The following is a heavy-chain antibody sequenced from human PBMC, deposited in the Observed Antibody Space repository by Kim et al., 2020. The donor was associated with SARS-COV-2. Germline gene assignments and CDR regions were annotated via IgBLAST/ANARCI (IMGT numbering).Heavy chain of an antibody. CDR1: GFNLSTHT. V-gene: IGHV3-21*06. CDR3: SGGITKFYYYYSMDV. D-gene: IGHD1-26*01. J-gene: IGHJ6*02. CDR2: ISSRSSYI. Sequence: GGSLRHSCVASGFNLSTHTMDWVRQAPGKGLEWVSSISSRSSYIYYADSVKGRFTISRDNAKNLVYLQMNSLRAEDTALYYCSGGITKFYYYYSMDVWGHGTTVTVSS.